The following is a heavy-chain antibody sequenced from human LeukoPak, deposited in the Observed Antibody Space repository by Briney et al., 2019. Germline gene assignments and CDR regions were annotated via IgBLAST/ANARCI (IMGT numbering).Heavy chain of an antibody. D-gene: IGHD6-25*01. J-gene: IGHJ4*02. CDR3: ARGGYAYFDY. Sequence: SETLSLTCTVSGGSISSSTYYWGWIRQPPGKGLEWIGSLYYSGSTYYNPSLKSRVTISVDTSKNQFSLKLNSVTAADTAVYFCARGGYAYFDYRGQGTLVTVSS. CDR2: LYYSGST. CDR1: GGSISSSTYY. V-gene: IGHV4-39*01.